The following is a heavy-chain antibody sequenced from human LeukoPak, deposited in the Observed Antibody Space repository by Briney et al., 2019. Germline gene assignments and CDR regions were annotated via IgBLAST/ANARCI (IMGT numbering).Heavy chain of an antibody. CDR2: IYYSGST. CDR3: ASYWWNYYDSSGYWYYFDY. V-gene: IGHV4-39*01. Sequence: ASETLSLTCTVSGVSISSSNSYWGWIRQPPGKGLEWIGSIYYSGSTYYNPSPKSRVTISVDTSKNQFSLKLSSVTAADTAVYYCASYWWNYYDSSGYWYYFDYWGQGTLVTVSS. D-gene: IGHD3-22*01. J-gene: IGHJ4*02. CDR1: GVSISSSNSY.